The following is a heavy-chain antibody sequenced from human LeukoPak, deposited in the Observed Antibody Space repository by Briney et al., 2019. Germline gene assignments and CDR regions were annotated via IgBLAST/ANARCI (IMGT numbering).Heavy chain of an antibody. J-gene: IGHJ3*02. D-gene: IGHD3-22*01. V-gene: IGHV1-2*02. CDR2: INPNSGGT. CDR1: GYTFTGYY. Sequence: ASVKVSCKASGYTFTGYYMHWVRQAPGQGPEWMGWINPNSGGTNYAQKFRGRVTMTRDTSISTVYMELSRLRSDDTAVYYCAGVVMTNDAFDIWGQGTMVTVSS. CDR3: AGVVMTNDAFDI.